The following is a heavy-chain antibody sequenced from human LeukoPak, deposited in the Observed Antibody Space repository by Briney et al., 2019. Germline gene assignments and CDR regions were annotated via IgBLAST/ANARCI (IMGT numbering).Heavy chain of an antibody. CDR3: GADLTMARGVPRWFDP. J-gene: IGHJ5*02. V-gene: IGHV1-2*02. CDR2: INPNSGGT. CDR1: GYTFTGYY. D-gene: IGHD3-10*01. Sequence: ASVKVSCKASGYTFTGYYMHWVRQAPGQGLEWMGWINPNSGGTNYAQKFQGRVTMTRDTSISTAYMELSRLRSEDTAVYYCGADLTMARGVPRWFDPWGQGTLVTVSS.